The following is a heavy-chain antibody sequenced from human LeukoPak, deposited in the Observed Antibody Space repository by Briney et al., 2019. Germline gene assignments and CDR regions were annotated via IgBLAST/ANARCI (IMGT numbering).Heavy chain of an antibody. CDR1: GFTFDDYA. D-gene: IGHD5-24*01. Sequence: PGGSLRLSCAASGFTFDDYAMHWVRQAPGKGLEWVSGISWNSGSIGYADSVKGRFTISRDNAKNSLYLQMNSLRAEDTALYYCAKDRSNGYPRYFDCWGQGTLVTVSS. J-gene: IGHJ4*02. CDR2: ISWNSGSI. V-gene: IGHV3-9*01. CDR3: AKDRSNGYPRYFDC.